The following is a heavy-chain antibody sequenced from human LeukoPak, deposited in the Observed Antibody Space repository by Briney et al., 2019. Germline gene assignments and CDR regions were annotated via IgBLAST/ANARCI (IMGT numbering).Heavy chain of an antibody. Sequence: NPSETLSLTCTVSGYSISSGYYWSWIRQPAGKGLEWIGRIYTSGSTNYNPSLKSRVTISVDTSKNQFSLKLSSVTAADTAVYYCARDGAKGYYDSSGYPDYWGQGTLVTVSS. CDR2: IYTSGST. D-gene: IGHD3-22*01. CDR1: GYSISSGYY. V-gene: IGHV4-61*02. CDR3: ARDGAKGYYDSSGYPDY. J-gene: IGHJ4*02.